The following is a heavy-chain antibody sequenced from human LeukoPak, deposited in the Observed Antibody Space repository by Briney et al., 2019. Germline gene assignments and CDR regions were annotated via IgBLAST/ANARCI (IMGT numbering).Heavy chain of an antibody. CDR1: GYTFATYD. J-gene: IGHJ5*02. D-gene: IGHD3-9*01. CDR2: MNPNSGNT. V-gene: IGHV1-8*01. Sequence: GASVKVSCKASGYTFATYDINWVRQATGQGPEWIGWMNPNSGNTGYAQKFQGRINLTRNTSISTAYMELIRLRSEDTAVYYCVRAAQEGRDSLTGIQTGNWFNPWGQGTMVTVSS. CDR3: VRAAQEGRDSLTGIQTGNWFNP.